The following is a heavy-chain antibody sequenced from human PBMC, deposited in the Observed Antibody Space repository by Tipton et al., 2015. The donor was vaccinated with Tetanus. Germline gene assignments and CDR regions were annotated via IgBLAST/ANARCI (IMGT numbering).Heavy chain of an antibody. CDR3: ARGTWLYTSTYHRHWLDP. J-gene: IGHJ5*02. D-gene: IGHD6-13*01. CDR2: ISYSGST. Sequence: TLSLTYTVSGASISSSRRFDCGWIRQPPGKGLEWIGTISYSGSTSYSPSLKSRVTISLDTSKNEFSLTLSSVTAADTAVYYCARGTWLYTSTYHRHWLDPWGQGTLVTVSS. V-gene: IGHV4-39*07. CDR1: GASISSSRRFD.